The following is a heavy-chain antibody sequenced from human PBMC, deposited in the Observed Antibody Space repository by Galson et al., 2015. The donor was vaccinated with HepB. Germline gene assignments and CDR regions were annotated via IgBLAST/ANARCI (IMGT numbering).Heavy chain of an antibody. J-gene: IGHJ4*02. CDR3: ARDSTNYYPHFDC. CDR1: GDSVSSDSAA. V-gene: IGHV6-1*01. Sequence: CAISGDSVSSDSAAWSWIRQSPSRGLEYLGRIYYRSNWYNDYAPSVKSRITINPDTSRNQFSLQLSSVTPEDTAVYYCARDSTNYYPHFDCWGQGTLVTVSS. D-gene: IGHD2-8*01. CDR2: IYYRSNWYN.